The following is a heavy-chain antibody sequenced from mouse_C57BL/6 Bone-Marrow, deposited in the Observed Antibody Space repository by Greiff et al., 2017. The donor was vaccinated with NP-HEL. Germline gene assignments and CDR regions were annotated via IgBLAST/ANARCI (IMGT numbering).Heavy chain of an antibody. Sequence: EVKVVESGEGLVKPGGSLKLSCAASGFTFSSYAMSWVRQTPEKRLEWVAYISSGGDYIYYADTVKGRFTISRDNARNTLYLQMSSLKSEDTAMYYCTRGAYIYYGNYSYYFDYWGQGTTLTVSS. CDR2: ISSGGDYI. D-gene: IGHD2-1*01. CDR3: TRGAYIYYGNYSYYFDY. CDR1: GFTFSSYA. V-gene: IGHV5-9-1*02. J-gene: IGHJ2*01.